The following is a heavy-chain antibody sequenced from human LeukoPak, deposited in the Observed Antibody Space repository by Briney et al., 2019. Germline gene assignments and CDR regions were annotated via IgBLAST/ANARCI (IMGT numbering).Heavy chain of an antibody. CDR3: ARSGVGDYSNAFDP. Sequence: SVKVSCKASGGTFSSYAISWVRQAPGQRLEWMGGIIPIFGTANYAQKFQGRVTITTDESTSTAYMELSSLRSEDTAVYYCARSGVGDYSNAFDPWGQGTLVTVSS. J-gene: IGHJ5*02. CDR2: IIPIFGTA. D-gene: IGHD4-11*01. V-gene: IGHV1-69*05. CDR1: GGTFSSYA.